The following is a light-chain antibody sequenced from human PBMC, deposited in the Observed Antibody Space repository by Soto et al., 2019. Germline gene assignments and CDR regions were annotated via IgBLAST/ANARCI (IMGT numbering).Light chain of an antibody. CDR2: GAS. CDR1: HSVSRTY. V-gene: IGKV3-20*01. CDR3: QQFDDSVT. Sequence: EIVLTQTPGTLSLSRGERATLYCRASHSVSRTYLAWYQQKPGHAPRLLMYGASDRATGTPGRFSGSGSGTDFTLTISGLEPEDSAVYYCQQFDDSVTFGQGTRLE. J-gene: IGKJ5*01.